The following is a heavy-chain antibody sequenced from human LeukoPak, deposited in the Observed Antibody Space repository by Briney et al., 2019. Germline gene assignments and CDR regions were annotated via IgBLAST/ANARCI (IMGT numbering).Heavy chain of an antibody. J-gene: IGHJ4*02. CDR2: ISYVGSNK. V-gene: IGHV3-30*18. CDR3: AKDQRHYGSGSPHYYFDY. CDR1: GFTFTSYG. D-gene: IGHD3-10*01. Sequence: GGSLRLSCAASGFTFTSYGMHWVRQVPGKGLEWVAVISYVGSNKYYADSVKGRLTISRDNSKNTLYLQMNSLRAEDTAVYYCAKDQRHYGSGSPHYYFDYWGQGTLVTVSS.